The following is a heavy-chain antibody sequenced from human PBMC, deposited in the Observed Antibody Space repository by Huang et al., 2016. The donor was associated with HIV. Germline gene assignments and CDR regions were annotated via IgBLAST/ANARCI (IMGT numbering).Heavy chain of an antibody. V-gene: IGHV3-30-3*01. Sequence: QVQLVESGGGVAQPGRSLRLSCAASGFPFSGSAMHWVRQEPGQGREWVAVISYDGSNKHYADSVKGRFTISRDNSKNTLYLQMNSLRAEDTAVYYCARDGLVSNYYYDSSGYYLGDAFDIWGQGTMVTVSS. D-gene: IGHD3-22*01. J-gene: IGHJ3*02. CDR3: ARDGLVSNYYYDSSGYYLGDAFDI. CDR1: GFPFSGSA. CDR2: ISYDGSNK.